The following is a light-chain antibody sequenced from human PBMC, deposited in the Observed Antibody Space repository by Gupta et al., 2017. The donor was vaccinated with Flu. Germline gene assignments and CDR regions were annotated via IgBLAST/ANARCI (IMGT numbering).Light chain of an antibody. CDR3: SSYTTNFLV. Sequence: GISTDVSTHNYVSWYQHYPGKALKVLIYDVNHRPSGVSDRFSGSKSGSTASLTISGLRPDDEADYFCSSYTTNFLVFGGGTKLTVL. V-gene: IGLV2-14*03. CDR2: DVN. CDR1: STDVSTHNY. J-gene: IGLJ2*01.